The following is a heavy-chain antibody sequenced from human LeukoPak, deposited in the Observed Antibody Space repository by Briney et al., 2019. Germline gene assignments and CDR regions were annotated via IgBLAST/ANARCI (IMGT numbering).Heavy chain of an antibody. J-gene: IGHJ6*02. CDR2: ISPYNGKT. CDR3: ARGYCSGGSCRYYGMDV. CDR1: GYTFTRYY. D-gene: IGHD2-15*01. V-gene: IGHV1-18*01. Sequence: ASVKVSCKSSGYTFTRYYFNWVRQAPGQGLEWMGWISPYNGKTNYAQQLQGRVTMTTDTSTRTVYMELRSLRSDDTAVYYCARGYCSGGSCRYYGMDVWGQGTTVTVSS.